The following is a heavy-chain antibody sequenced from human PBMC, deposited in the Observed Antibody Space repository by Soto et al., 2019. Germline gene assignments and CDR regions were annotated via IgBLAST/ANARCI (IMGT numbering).Heavy chain of an antibody. Sequence: QLQLQESGPRLVKPSETLSLTCTVSGGSIVGFSWSWVRQPPGKALEWIGHISYIGSTDYNPSLKSRVTLSVDNSKNQFSLKLISVTDADTAVYYCTRVARFGIKHWLTYWGQGTLVTVPS. V-gene: IGHV4-59*01. D-gene: IGHD6-19*01. J-gene: IGHJ4*02. CDR3: TRVARFGIKHWLTY. CDR2: ISYIGST. CDR1: GGSIVGFS.